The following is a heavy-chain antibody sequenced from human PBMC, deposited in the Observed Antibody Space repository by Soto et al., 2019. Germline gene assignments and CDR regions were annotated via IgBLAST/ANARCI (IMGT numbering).Heavy chain of an antibody. J-gene: IGHJ6*02. D-gene: IGHD3-10*01. Sequence: LRLSCAASGYTFSSYAMSWVRQAPGKGLEWVSAISGSGGSTYYADSVKGRFTISRDNSKNTLYLQMNSLRAEDTAVYYCSKDQYYGSGRGSGMDVWGHGTTVTVSS. CDR2: ISGSGGST. CDR3: SKDQYYGSGRGSGMDV. V-gene: IGHV3-23*01. CDR1: GYTFSSYA.